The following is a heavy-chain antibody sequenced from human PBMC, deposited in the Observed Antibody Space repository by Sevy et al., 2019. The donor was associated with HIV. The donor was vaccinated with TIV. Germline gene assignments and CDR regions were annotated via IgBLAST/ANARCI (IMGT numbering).Heavy chain of an antibody. CDR1: GFIFSDYT. V-gene: IGHV3-30*04. CDR3: ARSQSSSWHYFDY. J-gene: IGHJ4*02. D-gene: IGHD6-13*01. CDR2: ISYDGSFT. Sequence: GGSLRLSCAASGFIFSDYTLHWVRQAPGTGLEWVAVISYDGSFTYYVDSVEGRFTISRDNSKNTLFLQMNSLRHEDTAVYYCARSQSSSWHYFDYWGQGTLVTVSS.